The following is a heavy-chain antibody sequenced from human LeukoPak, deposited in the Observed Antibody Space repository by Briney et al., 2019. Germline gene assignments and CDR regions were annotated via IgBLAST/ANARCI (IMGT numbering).Heavy chain of an antibody. CDR1: GYTFTSYD. CDR3: ARDLNSGYDDY. CDR2: MNPNSGNT. D-gene: IGHD5-12*01. J-gene: IGHJ4*02. Sequence: ASVKVSCKASGYTFTSYDINWVRQATGQGLEWMGWMNPNSGNTGYAQKFQGRVTMSRNTSISTAYMELSSLRSGDTAVYYCARDLNSGYDDYWGQGTLVTVSS. V-gene: IGHV1-8*01.